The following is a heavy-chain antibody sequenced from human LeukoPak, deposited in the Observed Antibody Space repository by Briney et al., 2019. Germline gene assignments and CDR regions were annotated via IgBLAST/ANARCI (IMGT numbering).Heavy chain of an antibody. D-gene: IGHD1-26*01. Sequence: GSLRLSCAASGFTFSGYAMNWVRQAPGKGLEWVSHIYISSSSNIISYADSVKGRFTISRDNAQNSLYLQMNGLRDEDTAVYYCARVGGSHHLAPFDYWGQGTLVTVSS. CDR3: ARVGGSHHLAPFDY. CDR2: ISSSSNII. V-gene: IGHV3-48*02. CDR1: GFTFSGYA. J-gene: IGHJ4*02.